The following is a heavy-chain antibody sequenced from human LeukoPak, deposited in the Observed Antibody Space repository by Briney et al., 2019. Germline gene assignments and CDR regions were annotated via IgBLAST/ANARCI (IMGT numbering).Heavy chain of an antibody. CDR3: AKDQGIAAAAYDAFDI. CDR1: GFTFSSYG. CDR2: IRYDGSNK. J-gene: IGHJ3*02. V-gene: IGHV3-30*02. Sequence: GGSLRLSCAASGFTFSSYGMHWVRQAPGKGLEWVAFIRYDGSNKYYADSVKGRFTISRDNSKNTLYLQMNSLRAEDTAVYYCAKDQGIAAAAYDAFDIWGQGTMVTVSS. D-gene: IGHD6-13*01.